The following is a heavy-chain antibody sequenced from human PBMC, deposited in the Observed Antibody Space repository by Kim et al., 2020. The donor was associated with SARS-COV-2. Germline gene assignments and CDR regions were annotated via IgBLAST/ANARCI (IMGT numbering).Heavy chain of an antibody. J-gene: IGHJ4*02. Sequence: GGSLRLSCAASGFTVSSNYMSWVRQAPGKGLEWVSVIYSGGSTYYADSVKGRFTISRDNSKNTLYLQMNSLRAEDTAVYYCARDLVGYYGSGSYRLDWGQGTLVTVSS. CDR2: IYSGGST. CDR1: GFTVSSNY. CDR3: ARDLVGYYGSGSYRLD. D-gene: IGHD3-10*01. V-gene: IGHV3-53*01.